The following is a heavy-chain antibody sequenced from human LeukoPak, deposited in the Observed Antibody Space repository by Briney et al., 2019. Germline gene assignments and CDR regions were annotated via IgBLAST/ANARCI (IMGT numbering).Heavy chain of an antibody. CDR2: ISSSSSYI. CDR1: GFNFSSYS. V-gene: IGHV3-21*01. Sequence: PGGSLRLSCAASGFNFSSYSMNWVRQAPGKGLEWVSSISSSSSYIYYADSVKGRFTISRDNATNSLYLQMNSLRAEDTAVYYCARAAGSYYFDYWGQGTLVTVSS. D-gene: IGHD2-15*01. CDR3: ARAAGSYYFDY. J-gene: IGHJ4*02.